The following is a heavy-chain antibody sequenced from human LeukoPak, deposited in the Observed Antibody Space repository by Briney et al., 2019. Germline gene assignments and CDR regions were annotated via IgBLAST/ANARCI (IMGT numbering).Heavy chain of an antibody. D-gene: IGHD2-15*01. V-gene: IGHV4-59*01. CDR2: IYYSGST. CDR3: ARISQCGGGSCYDYYYYYMDV. J-gene: IGHJ6*03. CDR1: GGSISSYY. Sequence: PSETLSLTCTVSGGSISSYYWSWIRQPPGKGLEWIGYIYYSGSTNYNPSLKSRVTISVDTSKNQFSLKLSSVTAADTAVYYCARISQCGGGSCYDYYYYYMDVWGKGTTVTVSS.